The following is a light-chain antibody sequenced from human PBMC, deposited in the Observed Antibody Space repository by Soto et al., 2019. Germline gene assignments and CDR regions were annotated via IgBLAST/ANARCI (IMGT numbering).Light chain of an antibody. J-gene: IGLJ2*01. CDR3: SSYTTRGTVV. V-gene: IGLV2-14*03. CDR2: DVS. Sequence: QSALTQPASVSGSPGQSITISCTGTSSDVGGYNYVSWYQQHPGKAPKLMIYDVSNRPSGVSNRFSGSKSGNTASLTISGLQAEDEADYYCSSYTTRGTVVFGGGTKPTVL. CDR1: SSDVGGYNY.